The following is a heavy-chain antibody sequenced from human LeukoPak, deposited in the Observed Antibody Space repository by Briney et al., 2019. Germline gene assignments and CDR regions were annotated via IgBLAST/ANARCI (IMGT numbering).Heavy chain of an antibody. CDR2: INWNGGST. Sequence: GGSLRLSCAASGFTFDNYGMNWVRQAPGKGLEWVSGINWNGGSTGYADSVKGRFTISRDNAKNSLYLQMNSLRAEDTALCYCARDYSSSWYGGDYWGQGTLVTVSS. V-gene: IGHV3-20*04. CDR1: GFTFDNYG. D-gene: IGHD6-13*01. J-gene: IGHJ4*02. CDR3: ARDYSSSWYGGDY.